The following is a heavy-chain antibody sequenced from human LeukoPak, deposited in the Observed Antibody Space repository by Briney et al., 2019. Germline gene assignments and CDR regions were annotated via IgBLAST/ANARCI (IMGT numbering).Heavy chain of an antibody. CDR3: ARGRFAELLFDI. V-gene: IGHV4-38-2*02. J-gene: IGHJ4*02. CDR1: DYSISSTAY. Sequence: SETLSLTCTVSDYSISSTAYWGWVRQPPGKGLEWIGNLHHTGTTYYNPSLKSRLTISVETSKNQFYLSLSSVTAADTAMYYCARGRFAELLFDIWGQGTLVTVSS. D-gene: IGHD3-10*01. CDR2: LHHTGTT.